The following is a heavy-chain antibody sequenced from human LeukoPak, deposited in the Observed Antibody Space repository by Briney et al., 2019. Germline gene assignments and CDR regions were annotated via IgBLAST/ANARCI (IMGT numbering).Heavy chain of an antibody. V-gene: IGHV4-4*09. Sequence: PSETLSLTCTVSGGSISSYYWSWIRQPPGKGLEWIGYIYTSGSTNYNPSLKSRVTISVDTSKNQFSLKLSSVTAADTAVYYCARHFGYCSSTSCYKGTYNWFDPWGQGTLVTASS. CDR1: GGSISSYY. CDR3: ARHFGYCSSTSCYKGTYNWFDP. D-gene: IGHD2-2*02. CDR2: IYTSGST. J-gene: IGHJ5*02.